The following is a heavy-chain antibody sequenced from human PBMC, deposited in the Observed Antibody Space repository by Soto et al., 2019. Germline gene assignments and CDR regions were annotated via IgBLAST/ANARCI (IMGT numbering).Heavy chain of an antibody. J-gene: IGHJ3*01. D-gene: IGHD3-10*01. V-gene: IGHV4-34*01. CDR2: IIHSGST. Sequence: SETLSLTCAVYGGSFSGYYWSWIRQPPGKGLEWIGEIIHSGSTKYNPSLRSRVTISVDTSKNQFSLRLSSVTAADTAVFYCARGFGTLVRGIIREYSALHVCGQGTMRTV. CDR1: GGSFSGYY. CDR3: ARGFGTLVRGIIREYSALHV.